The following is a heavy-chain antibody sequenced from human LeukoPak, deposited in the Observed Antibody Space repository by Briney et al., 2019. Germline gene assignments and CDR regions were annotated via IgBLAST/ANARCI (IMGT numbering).Heavy chain of an antibody. D-gene: IGHD2-21*01. CDR1: GFTFRTYA. J-gene: IGHJ4*02. CDR3: AKASDRYYFDY. Sequence: GGSLRLSCAASGFTFRTYAMHWVRQAPGKGLEWVSGISASGGSTFYADSVKGRFTISKDNSKNTLFLQMNSLRREDTAMYYCAKASDRYYFDYWGQGTPVTVSS. V-gene: IGHV3-23*01. CDR2: ISASGGST.